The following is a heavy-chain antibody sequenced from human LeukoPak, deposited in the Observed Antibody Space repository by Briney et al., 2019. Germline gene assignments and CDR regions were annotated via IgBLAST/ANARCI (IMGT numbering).Heavy chain of an antibody. D-gene: IGHD3-10*01. CDR1: EDSVSSNSAA. CDR3: ARSLMVRGVDAGWFDP. Sequence: SQTLSLTCAISEDSVSSNSAAWNWIRQSPSRGLEWLGRTYYRSKWYNDYAVSVKSRITINPDTSKNQFSLQLNSVTPEDTAVYYCARSLMVRGVDAGWFDPWGQGTLVTVSS. CDR2: TYYRSKWYN. J-gene: IGHJ5*02. V-gene: IGHV6-1*01.